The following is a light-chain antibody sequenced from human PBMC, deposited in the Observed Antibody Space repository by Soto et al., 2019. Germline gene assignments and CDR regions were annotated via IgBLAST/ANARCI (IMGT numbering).Light chain of an antibody. CDR3: QQYGSSPET. CDR2: DAS. CDR1: QSVSSSY. Sequence: EIVLTQSPGTLSLSPGERATLSCRASQSVSSSYLAWYQQKPGQAPRLLIYDASSRAPGIPDRFSGSGSGTDFTLTLSRLEPEDFAVYYCQQYGSSPETFGQGTKVEI. J-gene: IGKJ1*01. V-gene: IGKV3-20*01.